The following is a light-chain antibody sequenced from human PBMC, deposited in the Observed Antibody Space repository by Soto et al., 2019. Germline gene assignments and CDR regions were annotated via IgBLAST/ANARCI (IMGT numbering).Light chain of an antibody. J-gene: IGKJ1*01. Sequence: DIQMTQSPSTVSASVGDRVTITCRASESISSWLAWFQQKPGKAPKLLIQKASILESGVPSRFSGSESGTEFTLTISSLQPDDFATYFCQQYTTKWTCGQGTKVEIK. V-gene: IGKV1-5*03. CDR3: QQYTTKWT. CDR1: ESISSW. CDR2: KAS.